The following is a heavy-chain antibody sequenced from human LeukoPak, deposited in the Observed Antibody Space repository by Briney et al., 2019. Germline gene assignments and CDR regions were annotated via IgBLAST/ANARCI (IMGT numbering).Heavy chain of an antibody. V-gene: IGHV1-2*02. CDR3: ARGLFGGGSDNWFDP. J-gene: IGHJ5*02. CDR2: INPNSGGT. D-gene: IGHD2-15*01. Sequence: ASVKVSCKASGYTFTGYYMHWVRQAPGQGLEWMGWINPNSGGTNYAQKFQGRVTMTRDTSISTAYMELSRLRSDDTAVYYCARGLFGGGSDNWFDPWGQGTLVTVSS. CDR1: GYTFTGYY.